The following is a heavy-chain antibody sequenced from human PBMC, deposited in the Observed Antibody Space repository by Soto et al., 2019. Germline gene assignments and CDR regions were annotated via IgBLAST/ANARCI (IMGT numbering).Heavy chain of an antibody. CDR2: ISAYNGNT. CDR3: ARDGGFCDSTSCYRRGYSYRSYYYYDGMDV. V-gene: IGHV1-18*01. J-gene: IGHJ6*02. CDR1: GYTFTTYG. D-gene: IGHD2-2*01. Sequence: QVQLVQSGAEVKKPGASVKVSCKASGYTFTTYGISWVRQAPGQGLEWMGWISAYNGNTNYAQKLQGRVTMTTETSTKTAYMELRSLKSDDTAVYYCARDGGFCDSTSCYRRGYSYRSYYYYDGMDVWGQGTTVTVSS.